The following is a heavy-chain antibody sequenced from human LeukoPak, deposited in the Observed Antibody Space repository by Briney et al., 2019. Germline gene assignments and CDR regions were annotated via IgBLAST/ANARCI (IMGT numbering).Heavy chain of an antibody. CDR3: AKGDGWLYYFDY. J-gene: IGHJ4*02. Sequence: PGGSLRLSCAASGFTFSTFAMNWVRQAPGKGLEWVSAISDSGGSRYYADSVKGRFTISRDNAKNTVYLQMNSLRVEDTAVYYCAKGDGWLYYFDYWGQGSLVSVSS. CDR2: ISDSGGSR. V-gene: IGHV3-23*01. D-gene: IGHD5-24*01. CDR1: GFTFSTFA.